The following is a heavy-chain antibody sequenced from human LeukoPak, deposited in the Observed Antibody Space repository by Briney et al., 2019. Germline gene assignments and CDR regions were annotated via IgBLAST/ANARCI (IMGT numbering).Heavy chain of an antibody. CDR2: ISSSSSYI. Sequence: SGGSLRLSCAASGFTFSSYSMNWVRQAPGKGLEWVSSISSSSSYIYYADSVKGRFTISRDNAKNSLYLQMNSLRAEDTAVYYCARSTTLDLRSTSLRGFDYWGQGTLVTVSS. D-gene: IGHD2-2*01. CDR3: ARSTTLDLRSTSLRGFDY. J-gene: IGHJ4*02. CDR1: GFTFSSYS. V-gene: IGHV3-21*01.